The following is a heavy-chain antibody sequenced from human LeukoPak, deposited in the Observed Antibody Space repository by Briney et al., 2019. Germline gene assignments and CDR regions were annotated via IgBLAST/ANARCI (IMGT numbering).Heavy chain of an antibody. CDR2: IKQDGSEK. Sequence: GGSLRLSCAASGFTFSSYWMSWVRQAPGKGLEWVANIKQDGSEKYYVDSVKGRFTISRDNSKNTLYLQMNSLRAEDTAVYYCAKDSMRRLTPQFDPWGQGTLVTVSS. D-gene: IGHD2-15*01. CDR1: GFTFSSYW. J-gene: IGHJ5*02. V-gene: IGHV3-7*01. CDR3: AKDSMRRLTPQFDP.